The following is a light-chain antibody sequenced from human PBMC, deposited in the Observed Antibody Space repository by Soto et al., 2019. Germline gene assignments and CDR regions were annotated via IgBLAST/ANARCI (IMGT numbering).Light chain of an antibody. Sequence: DIQMTQSPSSLSASVGDRVTITCRPSQSISSYLNWYQQKPGKAPKLLIYAASSLQSGVPSRFSGSGSGTDFTLTISSLQPADFATYYCQQSYSTPYTFGQGTKLEI. V-gene: IGKV1-39*01. CDR1: QSISSY. CDR2: AAS. CDR3: QQSYSTPYT. J-gene: IGKJ2*01.